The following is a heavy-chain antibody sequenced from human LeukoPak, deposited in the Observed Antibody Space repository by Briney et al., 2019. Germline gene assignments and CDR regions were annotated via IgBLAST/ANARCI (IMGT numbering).Heavy chain of an antibody. Sequence: SETLSLTCAVYGGSFSSYYWSWIRQPPGKGLEWIGEINHSGSTNYNPSPKSRVTISVDTSKNQFSLKLSSVTAADTAVYYCARPDYYYYAMDVWGKGTTVTVSP. V-gene: IGHV4-34*01. J-gene: IGHJ6*04. CDR1: GGSFSSYY. CDR3: ARPDYYYYAMDV. CDR2: INHSGST.